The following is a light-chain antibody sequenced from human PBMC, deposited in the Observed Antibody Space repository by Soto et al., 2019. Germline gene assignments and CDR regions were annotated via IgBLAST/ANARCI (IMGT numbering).Light chain of an antibody. V-gene: IGKV1-9*01. CDR3: QQFSGYPLT. CDR2: GAS. Sequence: IQLTQSPSSLSASVGDRVTITCRASQGISSHLAWYQQRPGKAPVLLIYGASNLQSGVPSRFSGCGSGTAFTLTISSLQPEDFATYYCQQFSGYPLTFGQGTRLEIK. CDR1: QGISSH. J-gene: IGKJ5*01.